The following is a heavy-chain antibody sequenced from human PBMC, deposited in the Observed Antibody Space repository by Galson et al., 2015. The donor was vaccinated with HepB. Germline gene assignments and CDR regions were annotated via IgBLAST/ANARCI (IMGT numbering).Heavy chain of an antibody. D-gene: IGHD5-18*01. J-gene: IGHJ4*02. CDR1: DYTFTSYG. Sequence: SVKVSCKASDYTFTSYGINWVRQAPGQGLEWMGWISPKNGNTNSAQKLQGRVTMTTDTSTNTAYMELRSLRSDDTAVYYCARGEGTQLWPRVPLDYWSQGTLVTVSS. V-gene: IGHV1-18*01. CDR3: ARGEGTQLWPRVPLDY. CDR2: ISPKNGNT.